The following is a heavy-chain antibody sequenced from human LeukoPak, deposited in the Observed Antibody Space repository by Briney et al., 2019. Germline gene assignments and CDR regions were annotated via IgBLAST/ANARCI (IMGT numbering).Heavy chain of an antibody. J-gene: IGHJ4*02. CDR2: IDPSDSYT. Sequence: GGSQRISCKRSGYSFTSYCISWVRQMPGKGREWMGRIDPSDSYTNYSPSVQGHVTISTDKSINTAYLQWSSLKASDTAMYYCARPRYSSGWYFDFWGKGTLVTVSS. CDR3: ARPRYSSGWYFDF. CDR1: GYSFTSYC. V-gene: IGHV5-10-1*01. D-gene: IGHD6-19*01.